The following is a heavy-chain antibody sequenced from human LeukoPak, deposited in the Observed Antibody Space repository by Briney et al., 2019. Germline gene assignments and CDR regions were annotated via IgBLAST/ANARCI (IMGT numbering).Heavy chain of an antibody. J-gene: IGHJ4*02. V-gene: IGHV3-9*01. Sequence: GGSLRLSCAASGFTFDDYAMHWVRQAPGKGLEWVSGISWNSGSIGYADSVKGRFTISRDNAKNSLYLQMNSLRAEDTAVYYCASKTTAVAGTKIDYWGQGTLVTVSS. CDR2: ISWNSGSI. CDR1: GFTFDDYA. D-gene: IGHD6-19*01. CDR3: ASKTTAVAGTKIDY.